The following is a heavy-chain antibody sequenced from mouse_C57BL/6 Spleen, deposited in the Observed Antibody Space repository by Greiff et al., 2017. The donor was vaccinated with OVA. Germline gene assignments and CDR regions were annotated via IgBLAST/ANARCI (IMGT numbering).Heavy chain of an antibody. J-gene: IGHJ4*01. CDR2: INPSNGGT. CDR1: GYTFTSYW. D-gene: IGHD3-2*02. V-gene: IGHV1-53*01. Sequence: VQLQQPGTELVKPGASVKLSCKASGYTFTSYWMHWVKQRPGQGLEWIGNINPSNGGTNYNEKFKSKATLTVDKSSSTAYMQLSSLTSEDSAVYYCARSYGAAQATSGYAMDYWGQGTSVTVSS. CDR3: ARSYGAAQATSGYAMDY.